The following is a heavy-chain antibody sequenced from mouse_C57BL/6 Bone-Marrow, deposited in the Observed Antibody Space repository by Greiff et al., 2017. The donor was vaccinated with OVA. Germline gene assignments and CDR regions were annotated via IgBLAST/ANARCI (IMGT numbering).Heavy chain of an antibody. V-gene: IGHV10-1*01. CDR2: IRSKSNNYAT. Sequence: EVQRVESGGGLVQPKGSLKLSCAASGFSFNTYAMNWVRQAPGKGLEWVARIRSKSNNYATYYADSVKDRFTISRDDSESMLYLQMNNLKTEDTAMYYCGRDYYGSRGFAYWGQGTLVTVSA. D-gene: IGHD1-1*01. J-gene: IGHJ3*01. CDR1: GFSFNTYA. CDR3: GRDYYGSRGFAY.